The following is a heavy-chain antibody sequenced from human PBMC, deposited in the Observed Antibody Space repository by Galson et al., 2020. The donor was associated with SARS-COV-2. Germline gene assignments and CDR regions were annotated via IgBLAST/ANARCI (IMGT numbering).Heavy chain of an antibody. J-gene: IGHJ6*02. V-gene: IGHV3-21*01. CDR3: GRGRWYRYYYYGMDV. CDR1: GFTFSSYS. D-gene: IGHD2-15*01. Sequence: GGSLRLSCAASGFTFSSYSMNWVRQAPGKGLEWVSSISSSSSYIYYADSAKGRFTISRDNAKNSLYLQMNSLRAEDTAVYYCGRGRWYRYYYYGMDVWGQGTTVTVSS. CDR2: ISSSSSYI.